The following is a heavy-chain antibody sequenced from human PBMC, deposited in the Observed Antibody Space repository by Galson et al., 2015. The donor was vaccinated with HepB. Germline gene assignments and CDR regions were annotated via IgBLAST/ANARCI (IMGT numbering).Heavy chain of an antibody. J-gene: IGHJ3*02. CDR2: ISSSSSTI. V-gene: IGHV3-48*01. D-gene: IGHD5-18*01. CDR1: GFTFSSYS. CDR3: ARVRMDSGPGDAFDI. Sequence: SLRLSCAASGFTFSSYSMNWVRQAPGKGLEWVSYISSSSSTIYYADSVKGRFTISRDNAKNSLYLQMNSLRAEDTAVYYCARVRMDSGPGDAFDIWGQGTMVTVSS.